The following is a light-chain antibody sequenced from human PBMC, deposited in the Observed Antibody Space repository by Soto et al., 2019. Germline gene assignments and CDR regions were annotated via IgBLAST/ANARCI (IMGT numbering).Light chain of an antibody. Sequence: QSALTQPASVSGSPGQSITISCAGTSSDVGRYMYVSWYQQHPGKAPKLIIYDVYNRPSGVSNRFSGSKSGNMASLTISGLQAEDEAAYYCTSYTSTSTPYVFGGGTKLTVL. CDR2: DVY. J-gene: IGLJ1*01. CDR1: SSDVGRYMY. CDR3: TSYTSTSTPYV. V-gene: IGLV2-14*01.